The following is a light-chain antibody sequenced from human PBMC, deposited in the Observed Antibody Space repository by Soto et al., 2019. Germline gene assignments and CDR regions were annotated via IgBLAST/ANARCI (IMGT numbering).Light chain of an antibody. CDR2: GAS. V-gene: IGKV1-39*01. CDR1: QSVITY. Sequence: DIQMAQSPSSLSASVGDRVTITLRASQSVITYLSWYQQTXGQAPNXXIYGASSLQTGVLSRFSGSGAGTDCTRTISSLQSEDVATYFCQQSYFTTQTFGGGTQVDIK. J-gene: IGKJ4*01. CDR3: QQSYFTTQT.